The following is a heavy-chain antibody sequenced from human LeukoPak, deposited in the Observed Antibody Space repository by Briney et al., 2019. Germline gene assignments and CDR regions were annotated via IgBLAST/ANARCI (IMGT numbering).Heavy chain of an antibody. Sequence: GVTVRLSCAASGFTFSSYAMHWVRQAPGKGLEWVEVISYDGSNKYYADAVKGRFTISRDNSKNTLYLQMNSLRAEDTAVYYCARDFYGGYALFDYWGQGTLVTVSS. CDR1: GFTFSSYA. V-gene: IGHV3-30-3*01. CDR3: ARDFYGGYALFDY. D-gene: IGHD4-17*01. CDR2: ISYDGSNK. J-gene: IGHJ4*02.